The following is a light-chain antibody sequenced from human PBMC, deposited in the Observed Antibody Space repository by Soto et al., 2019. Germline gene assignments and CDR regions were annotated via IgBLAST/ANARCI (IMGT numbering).Light chain of an antibody. CDR1: SSNIGAGYD. CDR2: GSA. CDR3: QSYDSNLSGWV. V-gene: IGLV1-40*01. J-gene: IGLJ3*02. Sequence: QSVLTQPPSVSGAPGQRVTISCTGSSSNIGAGYDVHWYQLLPGIAPKLLIYGSANRPSGVPDRFSGSKSGTSTSLAITGRQAEDEADYCCQSYDSNLSGWVFGGGTKLTVL.